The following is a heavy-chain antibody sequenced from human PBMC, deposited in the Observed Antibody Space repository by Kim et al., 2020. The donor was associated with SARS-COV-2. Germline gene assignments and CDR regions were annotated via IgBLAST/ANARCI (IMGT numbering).Heavy chain of an antibody. D-gene: IGHD2-15*01. J-gene: IGHJ4*02. CDR3: ARDNICSVDY. V-gene: IGHV3-33*01. CDR2: IWSDGSRI. CDR1: GFPFRDYL. Sequence: GGSLRLSCAASGFPFRDYLMLWVRQAPDKGLEWVAIIWSDGSRIHYGDSVKGRFTISRDNSENVLYLQMSSLRAEDTAVYYCARDNICSVDYWGQGTLVTVSS.